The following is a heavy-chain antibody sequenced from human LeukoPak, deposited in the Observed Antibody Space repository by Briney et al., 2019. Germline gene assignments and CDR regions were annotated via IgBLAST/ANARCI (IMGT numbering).Heavy chain of an antibody. Sequence: PGGSLRLSCAASGFTFSSYSMNWVRQAPGKGLEWVSSISSSSSYIYYADSVKGRFTISRDNATNSLYLQMNSLRAEDTAVYYCARSSPHCSSTSCYNDAFDIWGQGTMVTVSS. CDR2: ISSSSSYI. CDR1: GFTFSSYS. V-gene: IGHV3-21*01. CDR3: ARSSPHCSSTSCYNDAFDI. J-gene: IGHJ3*02. D-gene: IGHD2-2*02.